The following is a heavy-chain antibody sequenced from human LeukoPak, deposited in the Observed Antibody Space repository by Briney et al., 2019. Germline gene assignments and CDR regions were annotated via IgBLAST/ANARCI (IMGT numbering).Heavy chain of an antibody. D-gene: IGHD4-23*01. CDR2: IYHSGST. CDR3: AMGLAWKLDY. V-gene: IGHV4-4*02. J-gene: IGHJ4*02. Sequence: SETLSLTCAVSGASINNNNWWSWVRQSPGKGLEWIGEIYHSGSTNYNPSLKSRVTISVDKSKNQFSLKLSSVIAADTAVYYCAMGLAWKLDYWGQGTLVTVSS. CDR1: GASINNNNW.